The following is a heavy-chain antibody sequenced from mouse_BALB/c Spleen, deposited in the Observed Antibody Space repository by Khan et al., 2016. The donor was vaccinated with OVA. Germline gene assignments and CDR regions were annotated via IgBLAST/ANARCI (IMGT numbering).Heavy chain of an antibody. CDR1: GFSLNTYG. CDR3: ARNSYMYDFTY. D-gene: IGHD2-14*01. V-gene: IGHV2-2*01. J-gene: IGHJ3*01. CDR2: IRSGGGT. Sequence: QVQLKQSGPGLVQPSQSLSITCTVSGFSLNTYGIHWIRQSQGKGLEWLGVIRSGGGTDYNGAFISRLNITKDNSKSQVFLKMNSLQADDTAIYYSARNSYMYDFTYWGQGTLVTVSA.